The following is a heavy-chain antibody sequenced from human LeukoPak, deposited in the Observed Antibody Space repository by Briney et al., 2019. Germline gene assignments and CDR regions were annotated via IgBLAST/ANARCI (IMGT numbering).Heavy chain of an antibody. J-gene: IGHJ4*02. V-gene: IGHV3-7*04. CDR1: GFTFSTFW. CDR3: ARDPHLTY. Sequence: GGSLRLSCAASGFTFSTFWMSWVRQAPGKGLEWVANIKQDGGEKNYVDSVKGRFTISRDNAKNPLYLQMNSLRAEDTAVYYCARDPHLTYWGQGTLVTVSS. CDR2: IKQDGGEK.